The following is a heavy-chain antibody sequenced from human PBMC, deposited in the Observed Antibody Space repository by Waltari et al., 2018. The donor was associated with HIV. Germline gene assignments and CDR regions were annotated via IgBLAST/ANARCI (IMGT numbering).Heavy chain of an antibody. D-gene: IGHD2-8*01. J-gene: IGHJ4*02. CDR2: INPISGGT. Sequence: QVQLVQSGAEVKKPGASVKVSCKASGYTFTGYYIHWVRKAPGQGLEGMGRINPISGGTDYAQKFQGRFTMTMDTSISTAYMELRRLRSDDTAVYFCTRIPKVGVYFDYWGQGTLVTVSS. V-gene: IGHV1-2*06. CDR1: GYTFTGYY. CDR3: TRIPKVGVYFDY.